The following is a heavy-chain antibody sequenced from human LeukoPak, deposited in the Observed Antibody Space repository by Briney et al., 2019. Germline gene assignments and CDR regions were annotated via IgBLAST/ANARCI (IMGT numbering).Heavy chain of an antibody. J-gene: IGHJ4*02. CDR3: ARGSAYYYDSSGYSYYLDY. V-gene: IGHV4-34*01. CDR1: GGSFSGYY. CDR2: INHSGST. D-gene: IGHD3-22*01. Sequence: SETLSLTCAVYGGSFSGYYWSWIRQPPGKGLEWIGEINHSGSTNYNPSLKSRVTISVDTSKNQFSLKLSSVTAADTAVYYCARGSAYYYDSSGYSYYLDYWGQGTLVTVSS.